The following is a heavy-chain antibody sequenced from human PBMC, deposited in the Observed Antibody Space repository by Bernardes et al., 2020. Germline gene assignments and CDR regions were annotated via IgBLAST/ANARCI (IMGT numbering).Heavy chain of an antibody. CDR1: GYTFTSYG. Sequence: ASVKVSCKASGYTFTSYGISWVRQAPGQGPEWMGWISAYNGNTYYAQKLQGRVTMTTDTFTSTAYMELRSLRSDDTAVYYCARVYQPLGAAGPTGYFDYWGQGTLVTVSS. CDR3: ARVYQPLGAAGPTGYFDY. CDR2: ISAYNGNT. D-gene: IGHD6-13*01. V-gene: IGHV1-18*01. J-gene: IGHJ4*02.